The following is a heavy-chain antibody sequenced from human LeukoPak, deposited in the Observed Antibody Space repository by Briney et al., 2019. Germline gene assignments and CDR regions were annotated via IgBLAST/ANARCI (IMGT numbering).Heavy chain of an antibody. CDR1: GFTFSSYS. D-gene: IGHD1-14*01. CDR3: ARDPTRTYYYYYGMDV. CDR2: ISSSSSTI. J-gene: IGHJ6*02. Sequence: GGSLRLSCAASGFTFSSYSMNWVRQAPGKGLEWVSYISSSSSTIYYADSVKGRFTISRDNSKNTLYLQMNSLRAEDTAVYYCARDPTRTYYYYYGMDVWGQGTTVTVSS. V-gene: IGHV3-48*01.